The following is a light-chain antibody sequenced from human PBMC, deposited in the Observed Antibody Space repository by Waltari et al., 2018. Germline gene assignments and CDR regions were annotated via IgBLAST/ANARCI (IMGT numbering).Light chain of an antibody. CDR3: CSYAGSSTYV. Sequence: QSALTQPASVSGSPGQSITISCTGTSSDVGGYHYVSWYQQHPGKAPKLMIYDVSKRPSGVSNRFSGSKSGNTASLTISGLQAEDEADYYCCSYAGSSTYVFGTGTKVTVL. J-gene: IGLJ1*01. CDR1: SSDVGGYHY. CDR2: DVS. V-gene: IGLV2-23*02.